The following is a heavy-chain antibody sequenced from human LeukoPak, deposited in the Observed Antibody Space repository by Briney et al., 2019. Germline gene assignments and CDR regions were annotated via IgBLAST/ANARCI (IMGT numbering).Heavy chain of an antibody. J-gene: IGHJ4*02. CDR2: IPYSGSP. D-gene: IGHD3-16*01. V-gene: IGHV4-39*02. Sequence: PSETLSLTCTVSGGSISSRSHYWGWFRPPPGKGLEWIGSIPYSGSPYDNPSLKSRVTISVDTSKNHFSLKLSSVTAADTAVYYCAKSIGGRPYDSWGQGTLVTVSA. CDR3: AKSIGGRPYDS. CDR1: GGSISSRSHY.